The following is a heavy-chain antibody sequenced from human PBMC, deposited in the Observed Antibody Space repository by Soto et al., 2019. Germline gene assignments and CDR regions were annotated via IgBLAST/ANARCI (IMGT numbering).Heavy chain of an antibody. CDR3: ASSAGLDHLLNYYGLNV. CDR2: IIPVLGTP. Sequence: QVHLVQSSAEVKKPGSSVKVSCKASGGTFTSIAFSWVRQAPGQGLEWMGGIIPVLGTPNYAQNFQARVTITADASTTTVHMELSSLRSDDTAVYYCASSAGLDHLLNYYGLNVWGQGTTVTV. D-gene: IGHD6-13*01. CDR1: GGTFTSIA. J-gene: IGHJ6*02. V-gene: IGHV1-69*01.